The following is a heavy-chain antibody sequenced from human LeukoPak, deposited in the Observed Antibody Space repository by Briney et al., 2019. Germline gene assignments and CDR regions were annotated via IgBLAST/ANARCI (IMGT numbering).Heavy chain of an antibody. CDR2: IYPRDGST. CDR3: ARDQEGFDY. V-gene: IGHV1-46*01. Sequence: ASVKVSCKASGYSFTSNYIHWVRQAPGQGLEWMGMIYPRDGSTSYAQKFQGRVTVTRDTSTSTVHMELSGLRSEDTAVYYCARDQEGFDYWGQGILVTVSS. J-gene: IGHJ4*02. CDR1: GYSFTSNY.